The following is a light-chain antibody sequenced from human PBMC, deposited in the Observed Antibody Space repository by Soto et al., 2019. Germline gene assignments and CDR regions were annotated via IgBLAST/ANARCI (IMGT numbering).Light chain of an antibody. V-gene: IGLV2-14*01. CDR2: DVS. CDR3: SSYTSSSTV. CDR1: SSDVGGYNY. J-gene: IGLJ2*01. Sequence: QSALTQPASVSGSPGQAITISCTGTSSDVGGYNYVSWYQQHSGKAPKLMIYDVSKRPSGVSNRFSGSKSGNTASLTISGLQAEDDADYYCSSYTSSSTVFGGGTKLTVL.